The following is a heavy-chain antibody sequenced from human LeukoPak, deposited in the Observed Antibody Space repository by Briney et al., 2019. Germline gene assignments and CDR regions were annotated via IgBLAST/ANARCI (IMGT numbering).Heavy chain of an antibody. V-gene: IGHV3-7*04. Sequence: GGSLRLSCAASGFTFSSYWMSWVRQAPGKGLERVANIKQDGTEKYYVDSVKGRFTISRDNAKNSLYLQINSPRAEDTAVCYCARDRVTMVRGVIRYYYFDYWGQGTLVTVSS. CDR2: IKQDGTEK. J-gene: IGHJ4*02. CDR1: GFTFSSYW. CDR3: ARDRVTMVRGVIRYYYFDY. D-gene: IGHD3-10*01.